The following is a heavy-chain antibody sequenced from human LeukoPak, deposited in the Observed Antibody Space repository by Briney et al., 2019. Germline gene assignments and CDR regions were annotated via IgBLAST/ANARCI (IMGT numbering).Heavy chain of an antibody. Sequence: SETLPLTCAVSGGSISSSTYYWGWIRQPPGKGLGWIGSINNSGSTYYNPSLKSRVTISVDTSKNQFSLKLSSVTAEDTAVYYCARLSGRVGATWLTEFDYWGQGTLVTVSS. CDR1: GGSISSSTYY. D-gene: IGHD1-26*01. CDR3: ARLSGRVGATWLTEFDY. J-gene: IGHJ4*02. V-gene: IGHV4-39*01. CDR2: INNSGST.